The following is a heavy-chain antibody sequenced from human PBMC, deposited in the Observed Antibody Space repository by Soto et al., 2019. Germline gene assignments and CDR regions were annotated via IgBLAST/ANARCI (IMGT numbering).Heavy chain of an antibody. CDR2: ISAYNGNT. CDR1: GYTFTSYG. V-gene: IGHV1-18*01. D-gene: IGHD6-13*01. J-gene: IGHJ6*04. CDR3: ARRGVRRGRGIAASYYYDGMDV. Sequence: QVQLVQSGAEVKKPGASVKVSCKASGYTFTSYGISWVRQATGQGLEWMGWISAYNGNTDYAQKLQGRVTMTTDTSTSTAYMELRSLRSADTAVYYCARRGVRRGRGIAASYYYDGMDVWGEGTTVTVSS.